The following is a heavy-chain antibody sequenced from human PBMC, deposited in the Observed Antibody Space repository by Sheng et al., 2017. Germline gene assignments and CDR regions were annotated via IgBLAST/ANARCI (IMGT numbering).Heavy chain of an antibody. Sequence: QVQLQESGPRLVKAFRRPCPSPAXSLGTPSAVVIYWVWIRQSPGKGLEWIGSIYHSGSTYQNPSLQESSTISVDTSKNQFSLNLRSVTAADTAIYYCASQYDSSGYLWVWGQGTLVTVSS. CDR2: IYHSGST. D-gene: IGHD3-22*01. CDR1: GTPSAVVIY. J-gene: IGHJ4*02. CDR3: ASQYDSSGYLWV. V-gene: IGHV4-38-2*01.